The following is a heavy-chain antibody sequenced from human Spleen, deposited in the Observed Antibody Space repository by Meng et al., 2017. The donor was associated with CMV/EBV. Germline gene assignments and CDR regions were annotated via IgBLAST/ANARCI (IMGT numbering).Heavy chain of an antibody. Sequence: GESLKISCVGSGFTFSTKAMHWVRQAPGKGLEWISYIRSSSEISYADSVKGRFTISRDNARNSLYLQMNSLRAEDTAVYYCARDVDWGFDLWGQGALVTVSS. CDR1: GFTFSTKA. CDR2: IRSSSEI. D-gene: IGHD3-9*01. CDR3: ARDVDWGFDL. V-gene: IGHV3-48*03. J-gene: IGHJ4*02.